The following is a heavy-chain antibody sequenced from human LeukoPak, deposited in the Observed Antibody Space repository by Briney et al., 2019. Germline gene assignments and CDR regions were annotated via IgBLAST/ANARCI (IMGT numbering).Heavy chain of an antibody. D-gene: IGHD5-12*01. CDR2: ISSSGSTI. CDR1: GFTFSDYY. Sequence: GGSLRLSCAVSGFTFSDYYMSWIRQAPGKGLEWVSYISSSGSTIYYADSVKGRFTISRDNAKNSLYLQMNSLRAEDTAVYYCARAAHVSSGYNGYDFPNTYYYYGMDVWGQGTTVTVSS. V-gene: IGHV3-11*01. CDR3: ARAAHVSSGYNGYDFPNTYYYYGMDV. J-gene: IGHJ6*02.